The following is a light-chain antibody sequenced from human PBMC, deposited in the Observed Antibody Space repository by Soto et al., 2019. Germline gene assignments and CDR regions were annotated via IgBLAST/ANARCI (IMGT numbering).Light chain of an antibody. CDR1: SSDVGGYNS. CDR3: SSFTSSITYV. Sequence: QSALTQPASVSGSPGQSIPISRTCTSSDVGGYNSVSWYRQDPGEAPNLMIYDVTNRPSGVSNRFSGSKSGNTASLTISGLQAEDEADYYCSSFTSSITYVFGTGTKVTVL. CDR2: DVT. V-gene: IGLV2-14*01. J-gene: IGLJ1*01.